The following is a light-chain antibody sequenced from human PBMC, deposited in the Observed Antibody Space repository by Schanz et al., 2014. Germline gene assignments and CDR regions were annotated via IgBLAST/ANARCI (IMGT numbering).Light chain of an antibody. Sequence: EIVLTQSPGTLSFSPGERATLSCRASQSVSSSYLAWYQQKPGQAPRLLIYGASSRATGIPDRFSGSGSGTDFTLTISRLEPEDFAVYYCQQYGSSPPITFGQGTRLDIK. CDR3: QQYGSSPPIT. J-gene: IGKJ5*01. CDR1: QSVSSSY. CDR2: GAS. V-gene: IGKV3-20*01.